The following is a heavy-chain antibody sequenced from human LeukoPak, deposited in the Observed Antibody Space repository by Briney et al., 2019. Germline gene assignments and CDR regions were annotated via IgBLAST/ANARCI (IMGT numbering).Heavy chain of an antibody. V-gene: IGHV3-30-3*01. CDR2: ISYDGSNK. D-gene: IGHD3-22*01. J-gene: IGHJ4*02. Sequence: GRSLRLSCAASGFTFSYYTMHWVRQAPGKGLEWVAVISYDGSNKYYADSVKGRFTISRDNSKNTLCLQMNSLRAEDTAVYYCARVLNYYDSSGYYFSYWGQGTLVTVSS. CDR3: ARVLNYYDSSGYYFSY. CDR1: GFTFSYYT.